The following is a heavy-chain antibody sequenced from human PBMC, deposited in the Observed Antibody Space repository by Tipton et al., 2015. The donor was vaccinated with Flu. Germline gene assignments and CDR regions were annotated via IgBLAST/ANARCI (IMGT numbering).Heavy chain of an antibody. CDR1: GGSISSGGYY. Sequence: TLSLTCTVSGGSISSGGYYWSWIRQHPGKGLERIGYIYYSGSTYYNPSHKSRVTITVDTSKNQFSLKLSSVTAADTAVYYCAREGDYYDSSGPISLFYYWGQGTLVTVSS. CDR3: AREGDYYDSSGPISLFYY. CDR2: IYYSGST. J-gene: IGHJ4*02. V-gene: IGHV4-31*03. D-gene: IGHD3-22*01.